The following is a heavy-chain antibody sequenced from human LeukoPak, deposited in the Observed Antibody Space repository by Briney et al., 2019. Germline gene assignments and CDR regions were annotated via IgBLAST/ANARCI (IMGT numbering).Heavy chain of an antibody. D-gene: IGHD3-22*01. J-gene: IGHJ4*02. CDR3: ARDLSFSRYDSSGLNSDY. CDR2: ISAYNGNT. CDR1: GYTFTSYG. V-gene: IGHV1-18*01. Sequence: GASVKVSCKASGYTFTSYGISWVRQAPGQGLEWMGWISAYNGNTNYAQKLRGRVTMTTDTSTSTAYMELRSLRSDDTAVYYCARDLSFSRYDSSGLNSDYWGQGTLVTVSS.